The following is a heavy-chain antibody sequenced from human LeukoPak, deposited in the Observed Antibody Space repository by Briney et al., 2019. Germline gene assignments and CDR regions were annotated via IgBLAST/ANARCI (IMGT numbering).Heavy chain of an antibody. Sequence: GGSLRLSCAASGFTFSSYAMSWVRQAPGKGLEWVSAISGSGGSTYYADSVKGRFTISRDNSKNTLYLQMNSLRAEDTAVYYCAKDIRRKYNGYDYWDYWGQGTLVTVSS. CDR3: AKDIRRKYNGYDYWDY. D-gene: IGHD5-12*01. CDR1: GFTFSSYA. J-gene: IGHJ4*02. CDR2: ISGSGGST. V-gene: IGHV3-23*01.